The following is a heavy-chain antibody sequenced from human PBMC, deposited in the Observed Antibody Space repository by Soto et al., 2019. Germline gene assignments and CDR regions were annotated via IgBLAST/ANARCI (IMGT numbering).Heavy chain of an antibody. J-gene: IGHJ4*02. CDR3: ASPEARTTNFAY. Sequence: QLQLQESGPGLVKPSETLSLTCTVSGGSISSSSYYWGWIRQPPGKGLEWIGSIYYSGSTYYNPSLTSRVPISVDTSKHQFSLQLSSVTAADPAVYYCASPEARTTNFAYWGQGTLVTVSS. D-gene: IGHD1-1*01. CDR1: GGSISSSSYY. CDR2: IYYSGST. V-gene: IGHV4-39*01.